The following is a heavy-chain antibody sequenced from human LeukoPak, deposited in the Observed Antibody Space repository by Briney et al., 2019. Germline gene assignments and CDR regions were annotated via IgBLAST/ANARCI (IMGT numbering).Heavy chain of an antibody. D-gene: IGHD3-3*01. V-gene: IGHV4-31*03. J-gene: IGHJ4*02. CDR3: ARTRKTDDFWSGYYLSY. Sequence: SETLSLTCTVSGGSISSGGYYWSWIRQHPGKGLEWIGYIYYSGSTYYNPSLKSRVTISVDTSKNQFSLKLSSVTAADTAVYYCARTRKTDDFWSGYYLSYWGQGTLVTVSS. CDR1: GGSISSGGYY. CDR2: IYYSGST.